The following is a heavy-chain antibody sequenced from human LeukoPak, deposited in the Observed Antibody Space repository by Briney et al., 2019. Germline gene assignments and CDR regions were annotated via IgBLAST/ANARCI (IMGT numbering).Heavy chain of an antibody. Sequence: PGGSLRLSCAASGFTFSSYAMSWVRQAPGKGLEWVSAISGSGGSTYYADSVKGRFTISRDNSKNTLYLQMNSLRAEDTAIYYCAKDRGYSYGLFDYWGQGTLVTVSS. CDR2: ISGSGGST. D-gene: IGHD5-18*01. CDR1: GFTFSSYA. V-gene: IGHV3-23*01. J-gene: IGHJ4*02. CDR3: AKDRGYSYGLFDY.